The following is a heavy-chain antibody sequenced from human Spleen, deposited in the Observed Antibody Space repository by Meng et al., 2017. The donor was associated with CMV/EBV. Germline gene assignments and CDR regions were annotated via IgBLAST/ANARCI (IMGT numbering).Heavy chain of an antibody. D-gene: IGHD3-3*01. J-gene: IGHJ4*02. CDR3: LSGDFWSGYPFDY. CDR2: ISSSSSYI. V-gene: IGHV3-21*01. Sequence: CAASGFTFSSYSMNWVRQAPGKGLEWVSSISSSSSYIYYADSVKGRFTISRDNAKNSLYLQMNSLRAEDTAVYYCLSGDFWSGYPFDYWGQGTLVTVSS. CDR1: GFTFSSYS.